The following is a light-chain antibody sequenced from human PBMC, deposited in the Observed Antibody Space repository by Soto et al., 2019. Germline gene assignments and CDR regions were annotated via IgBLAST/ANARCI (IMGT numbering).Light chain of an antibody. Sequence: EIVMTQSPATLSVSPGERATLSCRASQSVSSSYLAWYQQKPGQAPRLLIYGASSRATGIPDRFSGSGSGTDFTLTISSLQPDDFATYYCQQYMSYSFGQGTKVDIK. V-gene: IGKV3-20*01. CDR1: QSVSSSY. J-gene: IGKJ1*01. CDR2: GAS. CDR3: QQYMSYS.